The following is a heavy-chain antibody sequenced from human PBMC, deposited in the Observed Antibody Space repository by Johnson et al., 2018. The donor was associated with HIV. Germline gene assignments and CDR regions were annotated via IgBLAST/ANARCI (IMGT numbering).Heavy chain of an antibody. V-gene: IGHV3-9*01. Sequence: LVESGGTVVQPGRSLRLSCAVSGFTFSNFAMHWVRQAPGKGLEWVSGISWNSGSIGYADSVKGRFTISRDNAKNSLYLQMNSLRAEDTALYYCARPYNFWSGTGAFDIWGQGTMVTVSS. CDR1: GFTFSNFA. CDR2: ISWNSGSI. CDR3: ARPYNFWSGTGAFDI. D-gene: IGHD3-3*01. J-gene: IGHJ3*02.